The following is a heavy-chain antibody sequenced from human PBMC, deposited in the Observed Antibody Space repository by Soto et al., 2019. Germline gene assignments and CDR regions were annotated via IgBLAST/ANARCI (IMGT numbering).Heavy chain of an antibody. CDR2: IYYSGTT. J-gene: IGHJ4*02. D-gene: IGHD5-12*01. Sequence: PSETLSLTCSVSCCSISGFYWIWIRQPPGKGLEWTGYIYYSGTTNYNPSLKSRVTISVDRSKNQFSLKLSSVTAADTAVYYCAGEMATKLDYWGQGTLVTVS. V-gene: IGHV4-59*12. CDR1: CCSISGFY. CDR3: AGEMATKLDY.